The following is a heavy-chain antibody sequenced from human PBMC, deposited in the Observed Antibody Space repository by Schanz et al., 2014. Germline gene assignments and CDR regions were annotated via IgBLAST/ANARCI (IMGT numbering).Heavy chain of an antibody. J-gene: IGHJ4*02. CDR2: IYHSGSP. CDR1: GASISFYD. V-gene: IGHV4-59*08. D-gene: IGHD1-26*01. Sequence: QVQLQESGPGLVKPSETLSLTCTVSGASISFYDWNWIRQSPGKGLEWIGYIYHSGSPIYNPSLQSRVTISIDTSKNHFSLKMESVTAADTAMYFCARQGDVYRLDYWGQGTLVTVTS. CDR3: ARQGDVYRLDY.